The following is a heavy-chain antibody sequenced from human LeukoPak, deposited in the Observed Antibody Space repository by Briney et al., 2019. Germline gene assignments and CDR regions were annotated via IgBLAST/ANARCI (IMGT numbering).Heavy chain of an antibody. J-gene: IGHJ5*02. V-gene: IGHV4-31*03. CDR3: ARADYYGSGWDWFDP. D-gene: IGHD3-10*01. Sequence: SQTLSLTCTVSGGSISSGGYYWSWIRPHPGKGLEWIGYIYYSGSTYYNPSLKSRVTISVDTSKNQFSLKLSSVTAADTAVYYCARADYYGSGWDWFDPWGQGTLVTVSS. CDR1: GGSISSGGYY. CDR2: IYYSGST.